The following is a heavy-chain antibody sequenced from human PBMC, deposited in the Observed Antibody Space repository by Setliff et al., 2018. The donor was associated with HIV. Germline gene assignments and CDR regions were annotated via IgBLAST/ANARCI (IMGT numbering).Heavy chain of an antibody. Sequence: PSETLSLTCSVSGGSITSGGYYWSWIRQHPGKGLEWIGYIYYSGSTYYNPSLKSRVTISLDTSKNQFSLKLSSVTAADTAVYYCARLGYNYDSSGHGLWGQGTLVTVSS. CDR1: GGSITSGGYY. D-gene: IGHD3-22*01. CDR2: IYYSGST. CDR3: ARLGYNYDSSGHGL. J-gene: IGHJ4*02. V-gene: IGHV4-31*03.